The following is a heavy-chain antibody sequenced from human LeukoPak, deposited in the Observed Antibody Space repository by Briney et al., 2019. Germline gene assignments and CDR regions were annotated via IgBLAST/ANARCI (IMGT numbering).Heavy chain of an antibody. CDR1: GGTFSSYT. D-gene: IGHD1-26*01. V-gene: IGHV1-69*04. J-gene: IGHJ4*02. CDR3: ARDLVDGVGAPGAY. Sequence: SVKVSCKASGGTFSSYTISWVRQAPGQGLEWMGRIIPILGIANYAQKFQGRVTITADKSTSTAYMELSSLRSEDTAVYYCARDLVDGVGAPGAYWGQGALVTVSS. CDR2: IIPILGIA.